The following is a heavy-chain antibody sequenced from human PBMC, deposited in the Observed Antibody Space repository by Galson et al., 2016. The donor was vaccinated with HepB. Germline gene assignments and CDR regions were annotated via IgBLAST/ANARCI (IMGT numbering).Heavy chain of an antibody. D-gene: IGHD3-10*01. CDR3: ATEIPSRGKRDY. CDR2: ISSSSSTI. CDR1: GFTLSNSA. J-gene: IGHJ4*02. V-gene: IGHV3-48*02. Sequence: LRLSWAAAGFTLSNSAMSWVRQAPGKGLEWVSYISSSSSTIYYADSVKGRFTISRDNAKNSLYLQMNSLRDEDTAVYYFATEIPSRGKRDYLGPGTLVPVSS.